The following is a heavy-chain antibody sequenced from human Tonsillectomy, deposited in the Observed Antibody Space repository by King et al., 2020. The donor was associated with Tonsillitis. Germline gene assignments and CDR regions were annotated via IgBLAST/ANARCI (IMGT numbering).Heavy chain of an antibody. CDR1: GFTFSGST. V-gene: IGHV3-30-3*01. Sequence: VQLVESGGGVVQPGRSLRLSCAASGFTFSGSTMHWVRQPPGKGLEWVAVISYDGINKLYADSVKGRFTISRDNSKYTLYLQMNSLRAEDTAVYYGARDLGMAAAGLGATFEFWGQGALVTVSS. J-gene: IGHJ4*02. D-gene: IGHD6-13*01. CDR2: ISYDGINK. CDR3: ARDLGMAAAGLGATFEF.